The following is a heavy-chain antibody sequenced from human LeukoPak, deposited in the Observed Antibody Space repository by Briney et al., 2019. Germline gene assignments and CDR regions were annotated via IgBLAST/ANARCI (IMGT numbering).Heavy chain of an antibody. CDR1: GGSISTYH. CDR2: IHYSGST. CDR3: ARGTHSSSPIPLDY. J-gene: IGHJ4*02. D-gene: IGHD6-6*01. V-gene: IGHV4-59*01. Sequence: SETLSLTCTVSGGSISTYHWSWIRQTPGKGLEWIGYIHYSGSTNYNPSLNSRVTISVDTSKNQFSLKVNSVTAADTAVYYCARGTHSSSPIPLDYWGQGTLVTVSS.